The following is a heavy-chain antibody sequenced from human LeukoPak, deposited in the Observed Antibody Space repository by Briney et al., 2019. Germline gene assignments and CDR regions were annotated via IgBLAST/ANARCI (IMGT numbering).Heavy chain of an antibody. Sequence: SETLSLTCAVYGGSFSGYYWSWIRQPPGKGLEWIGEVNHSGSTNYNPSLKSRVTISVDTSKNQFSLKLSSVTAADTAVYYCARAVSSSWRLWGQGTLVTVSS. D-gene: IGHD6-13*01. V-gene: IGHV4-34*01. CDR2: VNHSGST. CDR1: GGSFSGYY. CDR3: ARAVSSSWRL. J-gene: IGHJ4*02.